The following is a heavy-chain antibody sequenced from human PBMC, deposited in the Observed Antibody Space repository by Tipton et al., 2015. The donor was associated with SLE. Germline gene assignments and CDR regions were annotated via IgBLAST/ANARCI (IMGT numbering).Heavy chain of an antibody. CDR3: ARDPRGGLFYI. V-gene: IGHV4-34*09. J-gene: IGHJ3*02. Sequence: TLSLSCAVYGGSFSGYYWSWIRQPAGKGLEWIGYIYYSGSTYYNPSLKSRVTISVDTSKNQFSLKLSSVTAADTAVYYCARDPRGGLFYIWGQGTMVTVSS. D-gene: IGHD3-16*01. CDR2: IYYSGST. CDR1: GGSFSGYY.